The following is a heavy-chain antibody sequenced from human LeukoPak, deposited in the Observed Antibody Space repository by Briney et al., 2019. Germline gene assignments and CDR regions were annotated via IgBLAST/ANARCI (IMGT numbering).Heavy chain of an antibody. Sequence: GSLRLSCAASGFTVSNKYMTWVRQAPGKGLEWVSLIYSDGRTYHADSVKGRCTISRDGSKNTLYLQMNSLRVEDTAVYYCARGLFLSGYLDAFDIWGQGTVVTVSS. CDR3: ARGLFLSGYLDAFDI. CDR2: IYSDGRT. CDR1: GFTVSNKY. D-gene: IGHD3-22*01. J-gene: IGHJ3*02. V-gene: IGHV3-53*01.